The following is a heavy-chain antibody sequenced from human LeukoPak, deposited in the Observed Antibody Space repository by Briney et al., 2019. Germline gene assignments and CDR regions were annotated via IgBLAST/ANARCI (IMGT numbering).Heavy chain of an antibody. V-gene: IGHV4-30-4*08. J-gene: IGHJ6*03. CDR3: ARDTRSTSSTMYYYYYYMDV. D-gene: IGHD2-2*01. CDR1: GGSISSGDYY. Sequence: NPSETLSLTCTVSGGSISSGDYYWSWIRQPPGKGLEWIGYIYYSGSTYYNPSLKSRVTISVDTSKNQFSLKLSSVTAADTAVYYCARDTRSTSSTMYYYYYYMDVWGKGTTVTVSS. CDR2: IYYSGST.